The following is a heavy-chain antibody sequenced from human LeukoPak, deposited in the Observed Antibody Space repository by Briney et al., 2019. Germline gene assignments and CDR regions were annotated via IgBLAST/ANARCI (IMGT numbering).Heavy chain of an antibody. CDR2: IYYSGST. D-gene: IGHD3-3*01. CDR3: ARDLGYYDFWSGYYRSYWYFDL. CDR1: GGSISSGGYY. V-gene: IGHV4-31*03. J-gene: IGHJ2*01. Sequence: SETLSLTCTVSGGSISSGGYYWSWIRQHPGKGPEWIGYIYYSGSTYYNPSLKSRVTISVDTSKNQFSLKLSSVTAADTAVYYCARDLGYYDFWSGYYRSYWYFDLWGRGTLVTVSS.